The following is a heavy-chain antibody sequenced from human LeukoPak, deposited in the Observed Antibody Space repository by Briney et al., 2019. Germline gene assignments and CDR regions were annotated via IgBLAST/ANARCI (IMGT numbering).Heavy chain of an antibody. J-gene: IGHJ4*02. CDR2: INSDARST. Sequence: GGSLRLSCAASGFTFSSYSMNWVRQAPGKGLVWVSRINSDARSTSYADSVKGRFTISRDNAKNTLYLQMNSLRAEDTSVYYCATSSYGGNFGLFDYWGQGILVTVSS. D-gene: IGHD4-23*01. CDR1: GFTFSSYS. CDR3: ATSSYGGNFGLFDY. V-gene: IGHV3-74*01.